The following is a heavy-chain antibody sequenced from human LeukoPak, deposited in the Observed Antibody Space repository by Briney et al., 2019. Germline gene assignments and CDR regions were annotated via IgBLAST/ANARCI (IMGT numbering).Heavy chain of an antibody. V-gene: IGHV3-53*01. CDR1: GFTVSSNY. J-gene: IGHJ3*02. D-gene: IGHD6-19*01. Sequence: GGSLRLSCAASGFTVSSNYMSWVRQAPGKGLEWVSAIYSGGSTYYADSVKGRFTISRDNSKNTLYLQMNSLRAEDTAVYYCARGSSGWYPDAFDIWGQGTMVTVSS. CDR2: IYSGGST. CDR3: ARGSSGWYPDAFDI.